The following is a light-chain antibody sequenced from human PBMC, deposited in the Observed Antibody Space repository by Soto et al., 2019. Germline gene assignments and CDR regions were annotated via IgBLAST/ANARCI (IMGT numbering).Light chain of an antibody. CDR3: GTWDNNLSAV. CDR2: ENN. CDR1: SSNIGNND. V-gene: IGLV1-51*02. Sequence: SVLTQPPSVSAAPGQKVTISCSGSSSNIGNNDVSWYQQLPGTAPKLLMYENNKRPSGIPDRFSGSKSGTSATLGITGLQTGDEADYYCGTWDNNLSAVFGGGTKLTVL. J-gene: IGLJ2*01.